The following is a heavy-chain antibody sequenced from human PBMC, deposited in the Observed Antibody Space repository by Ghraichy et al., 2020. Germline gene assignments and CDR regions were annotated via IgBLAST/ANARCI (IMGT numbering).Heavy chain of an antibody. V-gene: IGHV4-30-4*08. Sequence: SETLSLTCTVSGGSISSGDYYWSWIRQPPGKGLEWIGYIYYSGSTYYNPSLKSRVTISVDTSKNQFSLKLSSVTAADTAVYYCARDREGYCSSTSCLAAIDYWGQGTLVTVSS. D-gene: IGHD2-2*01. CDR2: IYYSGST. J-gene: IGHJ4*02. CDR1: GGSISSGDYY. CDR3: ARDREGYCSSTSCLAAIDY.